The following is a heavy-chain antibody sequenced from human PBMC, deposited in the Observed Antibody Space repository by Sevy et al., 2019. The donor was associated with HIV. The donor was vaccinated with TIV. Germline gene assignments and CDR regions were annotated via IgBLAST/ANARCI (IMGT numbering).Heavy chain of an antibody. CDR3: AKDHNLWSEGGFLHH. V-gene: IGHV3-30*18. CDR2: ISYDGNNK. D-gene: IGHD3-10*01. CDR1: GFTFSSYA. J-gene: IGHJ1*01. Sequence: GGSLRLSCAASGFTFSSYAIHWVRQTPGKGLEWVAVISYDGNNKYYADSVKGRFIVSRDNSKNTLYAQMNSLRAEDTAVYYCAKDHNLWSEGGFLHHWGQSTLVTVSS.